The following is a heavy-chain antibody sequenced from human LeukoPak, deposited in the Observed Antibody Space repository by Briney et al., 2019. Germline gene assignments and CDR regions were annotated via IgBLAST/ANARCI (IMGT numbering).Heavy chain of an antibody. CDR2: IYYSGST. CDR1: GVSISSYY. D-gene: IGHD2-8*01. J-gene: IGHJ4*02. CDR3: ARGPNPYYFDY. Sequence: SDTLSLTCIVSGVSISSYYWNWIRQPPGKGLEWIGHIYYSGSTIYNPSLKSRVNISVDMSKNQFSPTLSSVTAADTAVYYCARGPNPYYFDYWGQGTLVTVSS. V-gene: IGHV4-59*07.